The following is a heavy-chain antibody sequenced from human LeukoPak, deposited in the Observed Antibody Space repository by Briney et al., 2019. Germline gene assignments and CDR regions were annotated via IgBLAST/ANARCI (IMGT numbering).Heavy chain of an antibody. Sequence: SGPTLLNPTQTLTLTCTFSGFSLSTSGMCVSWIRQPPGKALEWLSRIDWDDDKYYSTSLKTRLTISKGTSKNQVVLTMTNMDPVDTATYYCARILYSSSSGYYYMDVWGKGTTVAVSS. D-gene: IGHD6-13*01. CDR1: GFSLSTSGMC. CDR2: IDWDDDK. V-gene: IGHV2-70*11. J-gene: IGHJ6*03. CDR3: ARILYSSSSGYYYMDV.